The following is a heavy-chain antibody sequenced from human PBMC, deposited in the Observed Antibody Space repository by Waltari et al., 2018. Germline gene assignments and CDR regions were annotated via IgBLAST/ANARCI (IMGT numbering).Heavy chain of an antibody. CDR2: IYYSGST. CDR1: GGSISSSSYY. V-gene: IGHV4-39*07. J-gene: IGHJ3*02. CDR3: ARETAYSSSWAYAFDI. D-gene: IGHD6-6*01. Sequence: QLRLQESGPGLVKPSETLSLTCTVSGGSISSSSYYWGWIRPPPGKGLEWIGSIYYSGSTYYNPSLKSRVTISVDTSKNQFSLKLSSVTAADTAVYYCARETAYSSSWAYAFDIWGQGTMVTVSS.